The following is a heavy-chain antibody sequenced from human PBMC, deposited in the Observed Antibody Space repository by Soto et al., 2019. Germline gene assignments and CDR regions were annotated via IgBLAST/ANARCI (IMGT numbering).Heavy chain of an antibody. CDR2: IFGSGDRT. CDR3: TRDPNGDYIGAFDF. CDR1: TFTFSTYA. Sequence: VGSLRLSCAASTFTFSTYAMTWVRQAPGGGLEWVASIFGSGDRTFYADSLRGRFTVSRDNSKHTLYLQMNSLRAEDTAIYYCTRDPNGDYIGAFDFWDQGTMVTVSS. V-gene: IGHV3-23*01. D-gene: IGHD4-17*01. J-gene: IGHJ3*01.